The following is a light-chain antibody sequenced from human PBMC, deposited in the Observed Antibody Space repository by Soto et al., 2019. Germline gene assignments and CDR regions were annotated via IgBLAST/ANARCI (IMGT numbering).Light chain of an antibody. CDR2: NTN. CDR3: GAWDDRLNGHWV. V-gene: IGLV1-44*01. J-gene: IGLJ3*02. CDR1: SSNIGSNT. Sequence: QSVLTQPPSVSGTPGQRVTISCSGSSSNIGSNTVNWYQQLPGTAPKLLIYNTNQPPSGVPDRFSGSKSGTSASLAISGLQSEDEADYFCGAWDDRLNGHWVFGGGTKLTVL.